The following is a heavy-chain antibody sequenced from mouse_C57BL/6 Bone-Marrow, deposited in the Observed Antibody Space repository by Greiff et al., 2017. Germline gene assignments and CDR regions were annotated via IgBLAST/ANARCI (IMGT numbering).Heavy chain of an antibody. CDR1: GYTFTSYN. CDR3: ARRFYDYDYVDY. CDR2: IYPGNGDT. Sequence: SGAELVRPGASVKMSCKASGYTFTSYNMHWVKQTPRQGLEWIGAIYPGNGDTSYNQKFKGKATLTVDKSSITAYLQLSSLTFEDAAVYFCARRFYDYDYVDYWGQGTTLTVSS. D-gene: IGHD1-1*01. V-gene: IGHV1-12*01. J-gene: IGHJ2*01.